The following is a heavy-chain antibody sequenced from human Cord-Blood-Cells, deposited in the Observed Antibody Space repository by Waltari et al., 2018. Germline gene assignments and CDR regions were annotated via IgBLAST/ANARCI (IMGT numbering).Heavy chain of an antibody. CDR3: ARQVWYGSGSYYNWFDP. Sequence: QLQLQESGPGLVKPSETLSLTCTVSGGSISSSSYYWGWIRQPPGKGLEWIGSIYYSGSTYSNPPLKSRVTISVDTSKNQFSLKLSSVTAADTAVYYCARQVWYGSGSYYNWFDPWGQGTLVTVSS. D-gene: IGHD3-10*01. J-gene: IGHJ5*02. V-gene: IGHV4-39*01. CDR1: GGSISSSSYY. CDR2: IYYSGST.